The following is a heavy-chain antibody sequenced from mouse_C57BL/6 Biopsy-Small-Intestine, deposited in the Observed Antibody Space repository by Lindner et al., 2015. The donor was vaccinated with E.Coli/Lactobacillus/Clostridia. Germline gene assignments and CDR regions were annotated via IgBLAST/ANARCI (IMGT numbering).Heavy chain of an antibody. CDR3: VRESESVGVIMFSY. V-gene: IGHV1-4*01. CDR2: ISAYSGDT. CDR1: GYIFVTYG. J-gene: IGHJ4*01. Sequence: SVKVSCKASGYIFVTYGISWVRQAPGQGLEWMGWISAYSGDTKYAQEFQGRVIMTRDTSTSTVYLELRSLRSDDTAVYYCVRESESVGVIMFSYWGQGTLVSVSS. D-gene: IGHD1-2*01.